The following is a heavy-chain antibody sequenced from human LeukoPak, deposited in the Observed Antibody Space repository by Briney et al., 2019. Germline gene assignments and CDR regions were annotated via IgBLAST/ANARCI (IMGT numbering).Heavy chain of an antibody. J-gene: IGHJ4*02. CDR1: GGTFSSYA. V-gene: IGHV1-69*13. CDR2: IIPIFGTA. Sequence: GASVKVSCKASGGTFSSYAISWVRQAPGQGLEWMGGIIPIFGTANYAQKFQGRVTITADESTSTAYMGLSSLRSEDTAVYYCLLWGSYRYTAFDYWGQGTLVTVSS. D-gene: IGHD3-16*02. CDR3: LLWGSYRYTAFDY.